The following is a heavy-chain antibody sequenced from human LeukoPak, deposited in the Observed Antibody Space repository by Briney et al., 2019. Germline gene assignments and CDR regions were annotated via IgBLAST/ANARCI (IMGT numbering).Heavy chain of an antibody. V-gene: IGHV3-23*01. J-gene: IGHJ4*02. CDR2: ISGSGGST. CDR3: AKVVELGKAVAGTGWLDY. Sequence: GGSLRLSCAASGFTFSSYAMSWVRQAPGKGLEWVSAISGSGGSTYYADSVKGRFTISRDNSKNTLYLQMNSLRAEDTAVYYCAKVVELGKAVAGTGWLDYWGQGTLVTVSS. D-gene: IGHD6-19*01. CDR1: GFTFSSYA.